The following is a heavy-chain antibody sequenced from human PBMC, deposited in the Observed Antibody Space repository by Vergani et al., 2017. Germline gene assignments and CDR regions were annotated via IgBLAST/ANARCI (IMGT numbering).Heavy chain of an antibody. Sequence: QVQLQQWGAGLLKPSETLSLTCAVYGGSFSGYYWSWIRQPPGKGLEWIGEINHSGSTYYNPSLKSRVTISVDRSKNQFSLKLSSVTAADTAVYYCARDNQGDTRGMDVWGQGTTVTVSS. CDR3: ARDNQGDTRGMDV. D-gene: IGHD1-1*01. J-gene: IGHJ6*02. CDR1: GGSFSGYY. V-gene: IGHV4-34*01. CDR2: INHSGST.